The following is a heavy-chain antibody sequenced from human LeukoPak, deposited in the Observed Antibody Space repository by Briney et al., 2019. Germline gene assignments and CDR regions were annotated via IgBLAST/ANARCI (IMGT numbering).Heavy chain of an antibody. CDR2: ISSSSDSI. J-gene: IGHJ3*02. CDR3: AKVSVVAGRNAFDI. V-gene: IGHV3-21*04. D-gene: IGHD3-22*01. CDR1: GFTFSSYT. Sequence: GGSLRLSCVASGFTFSSYTMNWVRQAPGKGVEWVASISSSSDSIYYADSVKGRFTISRDNSKNMLYLQMNSLRVEDTAIYYCAKVSVVAGRNAFDIWGQGTMVTVSS.